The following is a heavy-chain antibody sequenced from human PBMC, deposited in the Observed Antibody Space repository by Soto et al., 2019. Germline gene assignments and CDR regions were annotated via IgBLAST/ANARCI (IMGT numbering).Heavy chain of an antibody. V-gene: IGHV4-31*03. CDR2: IHYSGTT. J-gene: IGHJ2*01. Sequence: SETLSLTCTASGDSITAGGHYWAWIRQHPEKGLEWLGYIHYSGTTDYNPSLKSRLTVSVDTSKNQFSLSLSSVPAADTAIYYVAALTASYWNFIIWCRGTLHTV. CDR3: AALTASYWNFII. CDR1: GDSITAGGHY. D-gene: IGHD2-21*02.